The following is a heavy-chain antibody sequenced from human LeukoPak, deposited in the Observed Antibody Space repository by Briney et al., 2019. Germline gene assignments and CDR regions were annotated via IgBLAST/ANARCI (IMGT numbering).Heavy chain of an antibody. J-gene: IGHJ4*02. CDR2: ISGSGGST. Sequence: GGSLRLSCAASGFTFSSYAMSWVRQAPGKGPEWVSAISGSGGSTYYADSVKGRFTISRDNSKNTLYLQMNSLRAEDTAVYYCAKDQAEYYYDSSGYWLYWGQGTLVTVSS. CDR1: GFTFSSYA. D-gene: IGHD3-22*01. V-gene: IGHV3-23*01. CDR3: AKDQAEYYYDSSGYWLY.